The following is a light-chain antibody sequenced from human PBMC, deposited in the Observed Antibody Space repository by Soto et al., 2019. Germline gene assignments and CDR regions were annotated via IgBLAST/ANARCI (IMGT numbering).Light chain of an antibody. J-gene: IGKJ4*01. V-gene: IGKV3-15*01. CDR3: NQNKKWPPVT. Sequence: EVVMTQSPATVSVSPGEGVTLSCRASQTISNDLAWYQQKPGQAPRLLIYGASTRATGVPARFSGGGSGTEFTLTICSLPSEDLALNCCNQNKKWPPVTFGGGTKVEIK. CDR1: QTISND. CDR2: GAS.